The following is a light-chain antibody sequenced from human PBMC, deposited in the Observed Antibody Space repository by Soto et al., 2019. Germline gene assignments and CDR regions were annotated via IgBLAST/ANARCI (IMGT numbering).Light chain of an antibody. V-gene: IGKV1-9*01. CDR3: QQYGSSTLT. CDR2: AAS. J-gene: IGKJ4*01. CDR1: QGISSY. Sequence: IPWTQSPSSRSASVGDRVTITGRASQGISSYLTWYQKKPGKAPKILIYAASTLHSGVPSKFSGSGSGTDFTLTISRLQTEEFAVYECQQYGSSTLTFGGGTKVDIK.